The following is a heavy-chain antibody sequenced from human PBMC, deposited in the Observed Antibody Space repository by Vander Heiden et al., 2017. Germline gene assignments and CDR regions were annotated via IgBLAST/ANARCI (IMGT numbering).Heavy chain of an antibody. D-gene: IGHD5-12*01. CDR3: ARGALVIVAAKFGMDV. CDR2: VYYTGIT. Sequence: QVQLQESGPGLVRPAETLSLTCTVSGGSIRGYYWSWIRQPPGKGLEWIGNVYYTGITNYNSSLKSRVAISADTSNNQFSLKLRSVTAADTAVYFCARGALVIVAAKFGMDVWGQGSTVTVSS. V-gene: IGHV4-59*01. J-gene: IGHJ6*02. CDR1: GGSIRGYY.